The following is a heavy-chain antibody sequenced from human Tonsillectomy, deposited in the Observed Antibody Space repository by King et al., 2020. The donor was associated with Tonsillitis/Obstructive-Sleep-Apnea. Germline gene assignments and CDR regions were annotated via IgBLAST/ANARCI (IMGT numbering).Heavy chain of an antibody. CDR1: GFSFSDYY. CDR2: ISSGSIYT. D-gene: IGHD3-22*01. CDR3: ANHYYDSRAYYYDSFDI. V-gene: IGHV3-11*06. J-gene: IGHJ3*02. Sequence: QLVQSGGGLVKPGGSLRLSCAASGFSFSDYYMSWIRQAPGRGLEWISYISSGSIYTDYADSVKGRFTISRDNAKNSLYLQMNSLRAEDTAVYYCANHYYDSRAYYYDSFDIWGQGTMVTVSS.